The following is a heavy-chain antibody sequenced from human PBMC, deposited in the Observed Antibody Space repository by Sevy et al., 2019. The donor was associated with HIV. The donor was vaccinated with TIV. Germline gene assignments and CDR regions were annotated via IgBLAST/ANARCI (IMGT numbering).Heavy chain of an antibody. Sequence: GGSLRLSCAASGFSLSDYNMAWVRQAPGKGLEWISYITTRRSTVYYADSVKGRFTISRDNAKNSLYLQMNSLRDEDTAIFYGGRAMVGTTTFDYWGQGTLVTVSS. CDR1: GFSLSDYN. CDR3: GRAMVGTTTFDY. CDR2: ITTRRSTV. V-gene: IGHV3-48*02. J-gene: IGHJ4*02. D-gene: IGHD2-21*02.